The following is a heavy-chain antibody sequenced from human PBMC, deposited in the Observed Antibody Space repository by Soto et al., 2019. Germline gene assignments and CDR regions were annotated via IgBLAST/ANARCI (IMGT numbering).Heavy chain of an antibody. V-gene: IGHV3-30*18. Sequence: GGSLRLSCAASGFTFSSYGMHWVRQAPGKGLEWVAVISYDGSNKYYADSVKGRFTISRDNSKNTLYLQMNSLRAEDTAVYYCAKEDGDYDNYFDYWGQGTLVTVS. D-gene: IGHD4-17*01. J-gene: IGHJ4*02. CDR1: GFTFSSYG. CDR2: ISYDGSNK. CDR3: AKEDGDYDNYFDY.